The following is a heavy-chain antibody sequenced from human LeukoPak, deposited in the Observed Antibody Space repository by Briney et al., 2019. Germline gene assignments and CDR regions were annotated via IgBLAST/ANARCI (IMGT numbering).Heavy chain of an antibody. J-gene: IGHJ3*02. CDR1: GDSISSDDYY. Sequence: SETLSLTCTVSGDSISSDDYYWSWIRQPAGKGLEWIGRFSASGNSNYNPSLKSRLTISVDRSKNQFSLKLSSVTAADTAVYYCARGQKGKTYGSGRLRTFDIWGQGTMVTVSS. V-gene: IGHV4-61*02. CDR3: ARGQKGKTYGSGRLRTFDI. D-gene: IGHD3-10*01. CDR2: FSASGNS.